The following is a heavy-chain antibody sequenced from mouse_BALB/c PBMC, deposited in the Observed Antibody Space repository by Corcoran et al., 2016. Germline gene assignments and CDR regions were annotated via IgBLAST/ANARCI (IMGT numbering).Heavy chain of an antibody. CDR2: IYWDDDK. Sequence: QVTLKESGPGILQPSQTLSLTCSFSGFSLSTSGMGVSWIRQPSGKGLEWLAHIYWDDDKRYSPSLKSRLTISKDTSSNQVFLKITSVDTADTATYYCARSKVFYAMDYWGQGTSVTVSS. CDR3: ARSKVFYAMDY. V-gene: IGHV8-12*01. CDR1: GFSLSTSGMG. J-gene: IGHJ4*01.